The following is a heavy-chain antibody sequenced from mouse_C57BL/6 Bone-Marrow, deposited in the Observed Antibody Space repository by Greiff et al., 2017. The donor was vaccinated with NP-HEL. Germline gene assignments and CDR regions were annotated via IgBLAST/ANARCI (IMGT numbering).Heavy chain of an antibody. CDR3: ARRTAQASAC. CDR1: GYTFTSYW. V-gene: IGHV1-55*01. Sequence: QVQLKQPGAELVKPGASVKMSCKASGYTFTSYWITWVKQRPGQGLEWIGDIYPGSGSTNYNEKFKSKATLTVDTSSSTAYMQLSSLTSEDSAVYYCARRTAQASACWGQGTLVTVSA. CDR2: IYPGSGST. D-gene: IGHD3-2*02. J-gene: IGHJ3*01.